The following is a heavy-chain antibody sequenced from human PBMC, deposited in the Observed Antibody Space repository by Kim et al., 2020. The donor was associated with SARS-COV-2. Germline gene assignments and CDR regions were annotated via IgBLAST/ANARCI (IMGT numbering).Heavy chain of an antibody. V-gene: IGHV3-64*01. CDR2: ST. J-gene: IGHJ4*02. CDR3: ASGPLGGADY. D-gene: IGHD3-16*01. Sequence: STYYANSLKGRVTISRDNSKNTLYLQMGSLRAEDMAVYYCASGPLGGADYWGQGTLVTVSS.